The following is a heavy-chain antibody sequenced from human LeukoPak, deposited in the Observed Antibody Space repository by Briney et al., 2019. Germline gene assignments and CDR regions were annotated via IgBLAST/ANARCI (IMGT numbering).Heavy chain of an antibody. D-gene: IGHD6-13*01. J-gene: IGHJ6*03. V-gene: IGHV1-69*05. CDR1: GGTFSSYA. CDR2: IIPIFGTA. Sequence: SVKVSCKASGGTFSSYAISWVRQAPGQGLEWMGRIIPIFGTANYAQKFQGRVTITTHESTSTAYMELSSLRSEDTAVYYCARSSAAGFHTYYYMDVWGKGTTVTVSS. CDR3: ARSSAAGFHTYYYMDV.